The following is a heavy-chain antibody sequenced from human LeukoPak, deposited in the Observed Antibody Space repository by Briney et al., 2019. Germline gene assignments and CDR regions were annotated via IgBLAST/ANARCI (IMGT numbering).Heavy chain of an antibody. CDR2: TNTDGDAT. CDR1: VFTFSSYW. J-gene: IGHJ1*01. Sequence: GGSLRLSCAACVFTFSSYWVHGVRQAPGKGLVWVAPTNTDGDATSYADSVKDRFTISSDNAKNTLYLQMTSLKVADTAVYYCARGLALWGQGTLVTVSS. V-gene: IGHV3-74*01. CDR3: ARGLAL.